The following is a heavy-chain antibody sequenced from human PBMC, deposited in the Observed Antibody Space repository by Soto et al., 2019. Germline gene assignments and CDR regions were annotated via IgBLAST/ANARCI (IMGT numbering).Heavy chain of an antibody. D-gene: IGHD2-2*02. V-gene: IGHV3-30-3*01. CDR1: GVTFSSYA. Sequence: GGSRRLSCAASGVTFSSYAMHWVRQAPGKGLVWVAVISYDGSNKYYADSVKGRFTISRDNSKNTLYLQMNSLRAEDTAVYYCARDRGYCSSTSCYTYYYYYGMDVWGQGTTVTVSS. J-gene: IGHJ6*02. CDR3: ARDRGYCSSTSCYTYYYYYGMDV. CDR2: ISYDGSNK.